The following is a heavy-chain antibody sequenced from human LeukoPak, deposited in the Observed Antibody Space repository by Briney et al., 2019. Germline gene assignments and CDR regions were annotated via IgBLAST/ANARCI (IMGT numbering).Heavy chain of an antibody. J-gene: IGHJ4*02. CDR2: IYYSGST. Sequence: SETLSLTCTVSGGSISSYYWSWIRQPPGKGLEWIGYIYYSGSTNYNPSLKSRVTISVDTSKNQFSLKLSSVTAADTAVYYCAKNVYGRLRIYYFDYWGQGTLVTVSS. CDR1: GGSISSYY. V-gene: IGHV4-59*01. CDR3: AKNVYGRLRIYYFDY. D-gene: IGHD4-17*01.